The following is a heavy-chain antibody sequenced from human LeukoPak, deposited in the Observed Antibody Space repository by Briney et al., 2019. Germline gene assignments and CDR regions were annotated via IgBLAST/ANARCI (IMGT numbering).Heavy chain of an antibody. CDR3: ARDDGKSYEIDY. D-gene: IGHD5-18*01. CDR1: GFPFTNNP. V-gene: IGHV3-48*01. Sequence: PGGSLRLSCVVSGFPFTNNPMNWVRQAPGKGLEWVSYISNDITTTYYAESVKGRFTISRDNAKNSLYLQMNSLRVEDTAVYYCARDDGKSYEIDYWGQGTLVTVSS. J-gene: IGHJ4*02. CDR2: ISNDITTT.